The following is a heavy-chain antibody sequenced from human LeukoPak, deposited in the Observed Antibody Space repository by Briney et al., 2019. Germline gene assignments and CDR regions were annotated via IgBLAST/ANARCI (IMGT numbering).Heavy chain of an antibody. CDR3: ARGKTTVVTPFDY. J-gene: IGHJ4*02. V-gene: IGHV1-69*04. Sequence: PVKVSCKASGGTFSSYAISWVRQAPGQGLEWMGRIIPILGIANYAQKFQGRVTITADKSTSTAYMELSSLRSEDTAVYYCARGKTTVVTPFDYWGQGTLVTVSS. CDR2: IIPILGIA. D-gene: IGHD4-23*01. CDR1: GGTFSSYA.